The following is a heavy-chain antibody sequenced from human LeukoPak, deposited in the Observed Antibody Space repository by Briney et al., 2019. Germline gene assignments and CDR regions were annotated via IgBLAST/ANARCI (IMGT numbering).Heavy chain of an antibody. Sequence: SETLSLTCTVSGDSISSAYWSWMRQPAGKGLEWIGHIYFSGNTNYRPSLRSRVTMSLDTSRSQCSLKVSSVTAADTAVYYCARVNFWSGFPSMDVWGKGTTVTVSS. J-gene: IGHJ6*03. V-gene: IGHV4-4*07. CDR1: GDSISSAY. D-gene: IGHD3-3*01. CDR3: ARVNFWSGFPSMDV. CDR2: IYFSGNT.